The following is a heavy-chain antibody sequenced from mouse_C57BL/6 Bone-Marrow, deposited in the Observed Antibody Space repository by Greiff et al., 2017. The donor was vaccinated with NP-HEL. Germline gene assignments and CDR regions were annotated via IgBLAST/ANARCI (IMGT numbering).Heavy chain of an antibody. V-gene: IGHV1-81*01. CDR3: AGRQRRLRFAY. D-gene: IGHD3-2*02. Sequence: VQLQQSGAELARPGASVKLSCKASGYTFTSYGISWVKQRTGQGLEWIGEIYPRSGNTYYNEKFKGKATLTADKSSSTAYMELRSPTSEDSAVYFCAGRQRRLRFAYWGQGTLVTVSA. CDR2: IYPRSGNT. J-gene: IGHJ3*01. CDR1: GYTFTSYG.